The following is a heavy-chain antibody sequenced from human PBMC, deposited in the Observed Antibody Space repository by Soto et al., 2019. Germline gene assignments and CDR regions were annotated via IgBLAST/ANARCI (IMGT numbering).Heavy chain of an antibody. V-gene: IGHV3-33*01. CDR3: ARDKDYGEFYTHYMDV. J-gene: IGHJ6*03. Sequence: GGSLRLSCAASGFTFSSYGMHWVRQAPGKGLEWVAVIWYDGSNKYYADSVKGRFTISRDNSKNTLYLQMNSLRAEDTAVYYCARDKDYGEFYTHYMDVWGKGTTVTVSS. CDR1: GFTFSSYG. CDR2: IWYDGSNK. D-gene: IGHD4-17*01.